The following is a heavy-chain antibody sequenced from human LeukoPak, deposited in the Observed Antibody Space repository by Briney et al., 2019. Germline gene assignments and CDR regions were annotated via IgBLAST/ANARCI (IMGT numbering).Heavy chain of an antibody. J-gene: IGHJ5*02. Sequence: SETLSLTSTVSGGSISSSGSYWGWIRQPPGKGLEWIGSIYYSGNTYNPSLKSRVTISVDTSKNQFSLNPTSVNAADTAVYYCARVMAARREDLNWFDPWGQGTLVTVSS. D-gene: IGHD6-6*01. CDR1: GGSISSSGSY. CDR3: ARVMAARREDLNWFDP. CDR2: IYYSGNT. V-gene: IGHV4-39*07.